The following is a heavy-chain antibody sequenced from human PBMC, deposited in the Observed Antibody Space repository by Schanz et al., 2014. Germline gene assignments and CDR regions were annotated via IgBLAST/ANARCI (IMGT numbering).Heavy chain of an antibody. CDR2: IKSDGSST. CDR3: AKDISDTSGKDDY. Sequence: EVQLVQSGGGLVQPGGSLRLSCAASGFTFSSHWMHWVRQDPGKGLVWVARIKSDGSSTSYADSVKGRFTISRDNSKNTLFLQMNSLRVEDSAIYYCAKDISDTSGKDDYWGQGTLVTVSS. J-gene: IGHJ4*02. D-gene: IGHD3-22*01. CDR1: GFTFSSHW. V-gene: IGHV3-74*01.